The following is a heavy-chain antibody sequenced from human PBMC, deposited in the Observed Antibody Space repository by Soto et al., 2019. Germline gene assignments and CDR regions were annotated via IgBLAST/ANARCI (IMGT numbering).Heavy chain of an antibody. Sequence: SETLSLTCAVSGYSISSSNWWGWVRQPPGRGLEWIGYISYSGTTYYNPSLKSRVTMSIDTSKNQFSLDLSSVTAVDTAVYYCVRWVGHFDFWGQGTLVTVSS. CDR2: ISYSGTT. D-gene: IGHD1-26*01. V-gene: IGHV4-28*01. CDR3: VRWVGHFDF. CDR1: GYSISSSNW. J-gene: IGHJ4*02.